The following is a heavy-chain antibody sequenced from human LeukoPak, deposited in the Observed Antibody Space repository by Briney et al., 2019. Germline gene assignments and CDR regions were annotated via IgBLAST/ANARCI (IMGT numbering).Heavy chain of an antibody. Sequence: SETLSLTCTVSGVSISSGGYYWSWIRQHPGKGLEWIGCIYYSGTTYYNPSLKSRVTISVDTSKNQFSLKLSSVTAADTAVYYGARDYYVGNPGYCFYYWGQGTLVTVSS. CDR2: IYYSGTT. CDR1: GVSISSGGYY. CDR3: ARDYYVGNPGYCFYY. D-gene: IGHD4-23*01. V-gene: IGHV4-31*03. J-gene: IGHJ4*02.